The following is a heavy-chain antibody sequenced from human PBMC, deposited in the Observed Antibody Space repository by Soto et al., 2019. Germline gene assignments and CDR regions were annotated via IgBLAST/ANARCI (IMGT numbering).Heavy chain of an antibody. CDR2: ISYDGSNK. CDR3: ARGIAAAQYFQH. Sequence: GGSLRLSCAASGFTFSSYGMHWVRQAPGKGLEWVAVISYDGSNKYYADSVKGRFTISRDNSKNTLYLQMNSLRAEDTAVYYCARGIAAAQYFQHWGQGTLVTVSS. CDR1: GFTFSSYG. D-gene: IGHD6-13*01. J-gene: IGHJ1*01. V-gene: IGHV3-30*03.